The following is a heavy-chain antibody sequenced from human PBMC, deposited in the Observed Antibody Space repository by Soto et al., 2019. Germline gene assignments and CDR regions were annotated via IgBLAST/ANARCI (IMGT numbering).Heavy chain of an antibody. V-gene: IGHV1-69*13. J-gene: IGHJ6*02. CDR2: IIPMFGTA. CDR1: GDTFNNYA. CDR3: AREYCSTTSCYTVPGLSPYGMDV. Sequence: SVKVSCKXSGDTFNNYAISWVRQAPGQGLEWMGGIIPMFGTANYAQKFQGGVTITADESTSTVYLELSSLRSEDTAVYYCAREYCSTTSCYTVPGLSPYGMDVWGQGTTVTVS. D-gene: IGHD2-2*02.